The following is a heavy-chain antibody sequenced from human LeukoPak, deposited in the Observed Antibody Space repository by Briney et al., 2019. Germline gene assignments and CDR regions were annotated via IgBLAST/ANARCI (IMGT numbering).Heavy chain of an antibody. CDR3: AKARIASAGTGAFDV. Sequence: GGSLRLSCAASGFTVSSYGVTWVRQAPGKGLEWVSAFSATDGSAQYAESVKGRFTISRDNSKNSLYLQMNSLRDEDTAVYYCAKARIASAGTGAFDVWGQGTMVTVSS. CDR1: GFTVSSYG. CDR2: FSATDGSA. V-gene: IGHV3-23*01. J-gene: IGHJ3*01. D-gene: IGHD6-13*01.